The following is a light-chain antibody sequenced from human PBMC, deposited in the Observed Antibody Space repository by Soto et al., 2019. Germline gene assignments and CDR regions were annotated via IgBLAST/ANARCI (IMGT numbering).Light chain of an antibody. CDR2: KAS. V-gene: IGKV1-5*03. CDR3: LQYSSFPWM. J-gene: IGKJ1*01. CDR1: QSIGSW. Sequence: DIQMTQSPSILSASVGDIVTITCRASQSIGSWLAWYQQTEGKGPKVLIYKASNLERGVPSRFSGSGSGTEFTLAITSLQAADFATYCCLQYSSFPWMFGHGTKVDIK.